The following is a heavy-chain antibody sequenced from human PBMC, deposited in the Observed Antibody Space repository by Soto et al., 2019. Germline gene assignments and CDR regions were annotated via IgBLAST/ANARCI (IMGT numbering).Heavy chain of an antibody. J-gene: IGHJ4*02. D-gene: IGHD2-2*01. CDR1: GFTFSTYT. V-gene: IGHV3-30*04. Sequence: SGFTFSTYTMHWVRQTPGKGLERVAVISHDGSEIHYVDSVKGRFTISRDNTKNCLYLQMSSLRVEDTGVYYCAGDDWGPAHIRGQGTPVTVSS. CDR3: AGDDWGPAHI. CDR2: ISHDGSEI.